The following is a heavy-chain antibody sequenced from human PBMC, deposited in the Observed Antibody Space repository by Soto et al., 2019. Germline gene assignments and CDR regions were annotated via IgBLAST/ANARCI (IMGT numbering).Heavy chain of an antibody. Sequence: NPGGSLRLSCAASGFTFTNAWMTWVRQGPGKGLEWVGRIKSKSDGGTIDYAAPVKGRFTISRDDAKNTLYLQMNSLKTENTAVYYCTTGPNLRPLAAFDIWGQGTVVTVSS. CDR1: GFTFTNAW. CDR3: TTGPNLRPLAAFDI. V-gene: IGHV3-15*01. J-gene: IGHJ3*02. CDR2: IKSKSDGGTI.